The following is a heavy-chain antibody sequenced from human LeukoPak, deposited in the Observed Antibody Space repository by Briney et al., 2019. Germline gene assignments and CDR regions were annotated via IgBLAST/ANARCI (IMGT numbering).Heavy chain of an antibody. CDR1: GFTFSSYA. J-gene: IGHJ4*02. CDR3: ARDFLTTVVTPLSPSDY. D-gene: IGHD4-23*01. CDR2: ISYDGSNK. Sequence: GGSLRLSCAASGFTFSSYAMHWVRQAPGKGLEWVAVISYDGSNKYYADSVKGRFTISRDNSKNTLYLQMNSLRAEDTAVYYCARDFLTTVVTPLSPSDYWGQGTLVTVSS. V-gene: IGHV3-30-3*01.